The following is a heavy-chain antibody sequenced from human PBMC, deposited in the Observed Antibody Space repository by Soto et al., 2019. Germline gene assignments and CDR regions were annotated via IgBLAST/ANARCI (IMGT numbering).Heavy chain of an antibody. CDR3: ARGKIFGVVIADYYYYGMDV. Sequence: ASVKVSCKASGYTFTSYAMHWVRQAPGQRLEWMGWINAGNGNTKYSQKFQGRVTITRDMSTSTVYMELSSLRSEDTAVYYCARGKIFGVVIADYYYYGMDVWGQGTTVTVSS. J-gene: IGHJ6*02. V-gene: IGHV1-3*01. CDR1: GYTFTSYA. CDR2: INAGNGNT. D-gene: IGHD3-3*01.